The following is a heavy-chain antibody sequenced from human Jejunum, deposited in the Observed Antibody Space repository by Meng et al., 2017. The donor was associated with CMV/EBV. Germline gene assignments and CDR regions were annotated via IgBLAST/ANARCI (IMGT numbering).Heavy chain of an antibody. V-gene: IGHV3-21*01. CDR1: FNTRN. Sequence: FNTRNMNWVRQAPGKGLEWVSFISFSTNYIYYADSVKGRFTISRDNAKNSLYLQMNSLRAEDTAVYYCARDMYYVSSGFFGREDYWGQGTLVTVSS. CDR2: ISFSTNYI. CDR3: ARDMYYVSSGFFGREDY. D-gene: IGHD3-22*01. J-gene: IGHJ4*02.